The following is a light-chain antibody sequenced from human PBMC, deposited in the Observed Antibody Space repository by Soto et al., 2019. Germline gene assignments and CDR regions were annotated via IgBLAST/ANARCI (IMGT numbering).Light chain of an antibody. Sequence: EVVMTQSPATVSVSPGERTSLSCRASQSVGTNLGWYQQKPGHAPRLLISKTSIRATGVPARFSGSGSGTDFTLTIRSLQSEDFAVYSCQQYANWPLTFGGGTKVDVK. CDR1: QSVGTN. CDR3: QQYANWPLT. J-gene: IGKJ4*01. V-gene: IGKV3-15*01. CDR2: KTS.